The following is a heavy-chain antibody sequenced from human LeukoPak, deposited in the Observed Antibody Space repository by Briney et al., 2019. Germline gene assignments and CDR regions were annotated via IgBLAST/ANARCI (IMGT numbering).Heavy chain of an antibody. D-gene: IGHD1-26*01. J-gene: IGHJ5*02. CDR3: ARQWGVGATRRYNWFDP. V-gene: IGHV4-39*07. CDR1: GGSISSSNYY. Sequence: PSETLSLTCTVSGGSISSSNYYWGWIRQPPGKGLEWIGSIYYSGSTYYNPSLKSRVTISVDTSKNQFSLKLSSVTAADTAVYYCARQWGVGATRRYNWFDPWGQGTLVTVSS. CDR2: IYYSGST.